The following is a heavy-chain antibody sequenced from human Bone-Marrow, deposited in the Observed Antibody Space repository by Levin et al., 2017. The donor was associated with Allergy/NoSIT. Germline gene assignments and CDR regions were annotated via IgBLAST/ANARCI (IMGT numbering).Heavy chain of an antibody. D-gene: IGHD2-2*01. V-gene: IGHV1-8*01. CDR1: GYTFTNYD. CDR2: MNPNSGDT. J-gene: IGHJ5*02. Sequence: GASVKVSCKASGYTFTNYDINWVRQAAGQGPEWIGWMNPNSGDTGYAQMFQGRVTLTRDTSISTAYMELSSLTSDDTAVYYCARNPARTGWFDPWGQGTLVIVSS. CDR3: ARNPARTGWFDP.